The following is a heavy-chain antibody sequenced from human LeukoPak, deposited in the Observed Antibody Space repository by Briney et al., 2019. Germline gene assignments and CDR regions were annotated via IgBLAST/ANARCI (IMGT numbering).Heavy chain of an antibody. CDR2: IIPIFGTA. V-gene: IGHV1-69*13. J-gene: IGHJ4*02. CDR3: ASSGGGYDILTGYPKGPFDY. D-gene: IGHD3-9*01. Sequence: ASVKVSCKASGGTFSSYDISWVRQAPGQGLEWMGGIIPIFGTANYAQKFQGRVTITADESTSTAYMELSSLRSEDTAVYYCASSGGGYDILTGYPKGPFDYWGQGTLVTVSS. CDR1: GGTFSSYD.